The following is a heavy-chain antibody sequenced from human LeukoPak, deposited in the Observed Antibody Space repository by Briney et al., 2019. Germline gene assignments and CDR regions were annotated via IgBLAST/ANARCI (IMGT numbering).Heavy chain of an antibody. V-gene: IGHV3-7*03. D-gene: IGHD2-8*01. Sequence: PGGSLRLSCEGSAFIFSGHWMNWVRQAPGKGLEWVANIKQDGSEKYYVDSVKGRFTISRDNAKNSLYLQMNSLRAEDTAVYYCASAGPSSTNGVYSLFSNSYYYYYGMDVWGQGTTVTVSS. J-gene: IGHJ6*02. CDR2: IKQDGSEK. CDR3: ASAGPSSTNGVYSLFSNSYYYYYGMDV. CDR1: AFIFSGHW.